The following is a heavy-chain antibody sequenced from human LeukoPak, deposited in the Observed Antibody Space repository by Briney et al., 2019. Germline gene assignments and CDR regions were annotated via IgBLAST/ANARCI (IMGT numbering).Heavy chain of an antibody. J-gene: IGHJ4*02. CDR1: GGSISSGGYY. D-gene: IGHD3-10*01. V-gene: IGHV4-39*07. CDR2: IYHSGST. Sequence: PSETLSLTCTVSGGSISSGGYYWGWIRQPPGKGLEWIGSIYHSGSTYYNPSLKSRVTISVDTSKNQFSLKLSSVAAADTAVYYCARDFPQEGWFGELEGPYYFDYWGQGTLVTVSS. CDR3: ARDFPQEGWFGELEGPYYFDY.